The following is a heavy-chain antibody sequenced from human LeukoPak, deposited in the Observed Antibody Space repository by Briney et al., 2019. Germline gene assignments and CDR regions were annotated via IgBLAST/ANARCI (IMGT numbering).Heavy chain of an antibody. CDR3: AKYKGSYYYYMDV. Sequence: SETLSFTGTVSGYSISTYYWTWIRQSPGKGLEWIGYIYYSGSTNYNPSLKSRVTISVDTSKNHFSLKLTSVTAADTAVYYCAKYKGSYYYYMDVWGKGTTVTISS. D-gene: IGHD1-14*01. J-gene: IGHJ6*03. V-gene: IGHV4-59*01. CDR1: GYSISTYY. CDR2: IYYSGST.